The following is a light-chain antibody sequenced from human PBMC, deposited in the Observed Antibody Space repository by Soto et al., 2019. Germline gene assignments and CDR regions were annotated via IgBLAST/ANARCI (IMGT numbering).Light chain of an antibody. CDR3: SSNVVGTNLKI. Sequence: QSALTQPPSASGSPGQSVTISCTGTYSDVGGSNYVSWYQQHPGKAPKLVIYEVIQRPSGVPDRFSGSRSGNTASLTVSRLQAEDEADYYCSSNVVGTNLKIFGGGTKPPS. J-gene: IGLJ2*01. CDR1: YSDVGGSNY. V-gene: IGLV2-8*01. CDR2: EVI.